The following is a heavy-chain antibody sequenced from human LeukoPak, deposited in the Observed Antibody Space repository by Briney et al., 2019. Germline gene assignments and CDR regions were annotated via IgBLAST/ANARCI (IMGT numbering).Heavy chain of an antibody. D-gene: IGHD4-17*01. V-gene: IGHV1-2*02. CDR3: ARELMANDYGVHYFDY. CDR2: INANSGGT. CDR1: GYTFTAYY. J-gene: IGHJ4*02. Sequence: ASVKVSCKASGYTFTAYYMHWVRQAPGQGLEWMGWINANSGGTNYAQKFQGRVTMTRDTSISTVYMELSRLTSDDTAVYYCARELMANDYGVHYFDYWGQGTLVTVSS.